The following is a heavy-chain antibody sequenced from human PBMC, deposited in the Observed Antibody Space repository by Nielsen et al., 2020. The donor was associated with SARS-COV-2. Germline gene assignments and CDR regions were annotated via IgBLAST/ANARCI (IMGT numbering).Heavy chain of an antibody. D-gene: IGHD5-18*01. J-gene: IGHJ4*02. Sequence: GESLKISCAASGFTFSSYGMHWVRQAPGKGLEWVAVISYDGSNKYYADFVKGRFTISRDNSKNTLYLQMNSLRAEDTAVYYCAKEVDTASNYWGQGTLVTVSS. V-gene: IGHV3-30*18. CDR3: AKEVDTASNY. CDR1: GFTFSSYG. CDR2: ISYDGSNK.